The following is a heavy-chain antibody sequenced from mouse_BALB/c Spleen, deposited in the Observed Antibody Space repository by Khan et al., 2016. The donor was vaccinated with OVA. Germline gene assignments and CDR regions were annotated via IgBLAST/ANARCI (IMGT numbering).Heavy chain of an antibody. CDR1: GYSITSDYA. CDR2: ISYGGST. V-gene: IGHV3-2*02. Sequence: EVQLQESGPGLVKPSQSLSLTCTVTGYSITSDYAWDWIRQFPGNKLEWMGYISYGGSTSYNPSLKSRISITRDTSKNQFFLQLNSVTTEDTDTYYCARKNYYGYAMDYWGQGTSVTVSS. CDR3: ARKNYYGYAMDY. D-gene: IGHD1-1*01. J-gene: IGHJ4*01.